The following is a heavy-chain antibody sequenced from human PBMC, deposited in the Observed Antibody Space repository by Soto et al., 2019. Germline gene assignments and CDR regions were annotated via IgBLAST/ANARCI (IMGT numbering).Heavy chain of an antibody. Sequence: SGFTFSSYAMSWVRQAPGRGLEWVAVIWYDGSNKYYADSVKGRFTISRDNSKNKLYLQMNSLRAEDTAVYYCARDRIRYCSGGSCYSGYWGQGTLVTVSS. V-gene: IGHV3-33*01. D-gene: IGHD2-15*01. CDR2: IWYDGSNK. J-gene: IGHJ4*02. CDR3: ARDRIRYCSGGSCYSGY. CDR1: GFTFSSYA.